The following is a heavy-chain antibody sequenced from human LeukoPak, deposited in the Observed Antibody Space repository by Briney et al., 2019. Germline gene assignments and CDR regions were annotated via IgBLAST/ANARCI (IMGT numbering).Heavy chain of an antibody. J-gene: IGHJ4*02. V-gene: IGHV1-46*01. CDR3: ARTAARRFDY. Sequence: GASVKVSCKASGYTFPSYFMRWVRQAPGQGLEWMGIINPTGGSTTYAQKFQGRVTMTRDTSTSTVYMELSSLRSDDTAVYCCARTAARRFDYWGQGTLVTVSS. CDR1: GYTFPSYF. D-gene: IGHD6-6*01. CDR2: INPTGGST.